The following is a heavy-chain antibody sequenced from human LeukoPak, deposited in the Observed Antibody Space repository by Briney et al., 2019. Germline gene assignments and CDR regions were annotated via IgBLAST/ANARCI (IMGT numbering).Heavy chain of an antibody. CDR2: INPNSGGT. V-gene: IGHV1-2*02. D-gene: IGHD5-18*01. CDR3: ASLFGYSYGYRDGDFDY. Sequence: ASVKVSCKASGYTFTGYYMHWVRQAPGQGLEWMGWINPNSGGTNYAQKFQGRVTMTRDTSISTAYMELSRLRSDDTAVYYCASLFGYSYGYRDGDFDYWGQGTLVTVSS. CDR1: GYTFTGYY. J-gene: IGHJ4*02.